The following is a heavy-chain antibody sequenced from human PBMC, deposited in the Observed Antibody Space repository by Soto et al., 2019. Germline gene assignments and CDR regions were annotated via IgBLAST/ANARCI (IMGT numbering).Heavy chain of an antibody. D-gene: IGHD5-18*01. V-gene: IGHV3-74*01. J-gene: IGHJ4*02. CDR2: INSDGSST. CDR3: ATLGYSYGHVDY. CDR1: GFTFSSYW. Sequence: GGSLRLSCAASGFTFSSYWMHWVRQAPGKGLVWVSRINSDGSSTSYADSVKGRFTISRDSAKNTLYLQMNSLRAEDTAVYYCATLGYSYGHVDYWGQGTLVTVSS.